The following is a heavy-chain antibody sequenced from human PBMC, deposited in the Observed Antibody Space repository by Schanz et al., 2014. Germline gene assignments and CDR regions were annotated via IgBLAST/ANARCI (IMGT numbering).Heavy chain of an antibody. D-gene: IGHD1-26*01. CDR2: ISSSASTIQYA. J-gene: IGHJ4*02. V-gene: IGHV3-11*04. Sequence: QVQLVESGGGVVQPGTSLRLSCAASGFTFSDYYMTWIRQAPGKGLEWVSYISSSASTIQYADYTDSVKGRFTISRDNAKNSLSLQMDRLRDEDTAVYYCARRYSGRYCFDYWGQGTLVAVSS. CDR1: GFTFSDYY. CDR3: ARRYSGRYCFDY.